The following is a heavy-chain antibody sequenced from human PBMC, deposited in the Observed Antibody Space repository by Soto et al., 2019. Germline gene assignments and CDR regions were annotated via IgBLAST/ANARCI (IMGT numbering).Heavy chain of an antibody. CDR1: GGTFSSYA. Sequence: SVKVSCKASGGTFSSYAISWVRQAPGQGLEWMGGIIPIFGTANYAQKFQGRVTITADKSTSTAYMELCSLRSEDTAVYYCARRSGGKRFFDYWGQGTLVTVSS. V-gene: IGHV1-69*06. CDR2: IIPIFGTA. CDR3: ARRSGGKRFFDY. J-gene: IGHJ4*02. D-gene: IGHD2-15*01.